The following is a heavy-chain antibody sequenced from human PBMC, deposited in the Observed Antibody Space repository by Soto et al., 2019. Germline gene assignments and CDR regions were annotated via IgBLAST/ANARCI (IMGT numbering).Heavy chain of an antibody. V-gene: IGHV3-72*01. CDR2: TRNKANSYTT. J-gene: IGHJ4*02. D-gene: IGHD3-10*01. CDR3: ARGRVYGSGGYYFDY. CDR1: GFTSSDHY. Sequence: GGSLRLSCAASGFTSSDHYMDWVRQAPGKGLEWVGRTRNKANSYTTEYAASVKGRFTISRDDSKNSLYLQMNSLKTEDTAVYYCARGRVYGSGGYYFDYWGQGNLVTISS.